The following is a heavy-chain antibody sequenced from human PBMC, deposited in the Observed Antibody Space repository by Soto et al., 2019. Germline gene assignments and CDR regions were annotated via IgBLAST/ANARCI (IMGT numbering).Heavy chain of an antibody. CDR2: IYWNGDK. J-gene: IGHJ5*02. V-gene: IGHV2-5*01. CDR1: GFSLSTVGVG. CDR3: AHKGQLVGDWFDP. Sequence: QITLKESGPTLVKPTETLTLTCTFSGFSLSTVGVGVGWIRQPPGKALQWLALIYWNGDKYYSPSLTNRLTISKDTSKNQVVLTMTDMDPVDAGTFFCAHKGQLVGDWFDPWGQGTLVTVSS. D-gene: IGHD6-6*01.